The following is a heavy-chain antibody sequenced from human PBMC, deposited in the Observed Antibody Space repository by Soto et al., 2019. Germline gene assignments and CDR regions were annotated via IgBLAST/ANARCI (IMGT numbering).Heavy chain of an antibody. CDR3: ARASFWSGTGYYYYMDV. CDR2: IYHSGST. D-gene: IGHD3-3*01. CDR1: SGSISSSNW. J-gene: IGHJ6*03. V-gene: IGHV4-4*02. Sequence: SETLSLTCAVSSGSISSSNWWSWVRQPPGKGLEWIGEIYHSGSTNYNPSLKSRVTISVDKSKNQFSLKLSSVTAADTAVYYCARASFWSGTGYYYYMDVWGKGTTVTVSS.